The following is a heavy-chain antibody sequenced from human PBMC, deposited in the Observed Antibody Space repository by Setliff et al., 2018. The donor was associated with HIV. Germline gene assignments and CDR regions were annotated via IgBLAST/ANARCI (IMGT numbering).Heavy chain of an antibody. Sequence: SETLSLTCTVSAYSINSGDYWGWIRQSPGKGLGLIGTISHSGTVYYNPSLESRVTMSVDTSKNQFSLQLSSVTAADTAVYYCAKILTGYYIDYWGQGTWVTVPQ. D-gene: IGHD3-9*01. J-gene: IGHJ4*02. CDR1: AYSINSGDY. CDR3: AKILTGYYIDY. V-gene: IGHV4-38-2*02. CDR2: ISHSGTV.